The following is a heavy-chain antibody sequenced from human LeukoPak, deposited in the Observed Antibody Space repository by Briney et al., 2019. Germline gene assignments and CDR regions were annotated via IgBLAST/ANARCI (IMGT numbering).Heavy chain of an antibody. CDR3: ARQSGRELLWFGEFPFDY. V-gene: IGHV4-39*01. CDR2: IYYSGST. CDR1: GGSISSSSYY. D-gene: IGHD3-10*01. J-gene: IGHJ4*02. Sequence: PSETLSLTCTVSGGSISSSSYYWGWIRQPPGKGLEWIGSIYYSGSTYYNPSLKSRVTISVDTSKNQFPLKLSSVTAADTAVYYCARQSGRELLWFGEFPFDYWGQGTLVTVSS.